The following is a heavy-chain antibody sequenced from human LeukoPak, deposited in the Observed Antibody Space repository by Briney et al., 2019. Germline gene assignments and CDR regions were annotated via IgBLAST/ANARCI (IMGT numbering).Heavy chain of an antibody. J-gene: IGHJ4*02. Sequence: PGGSLRLSCAASGFTFRSFSMDWVRQAPGKGLEWISYITSSSSSTYYADSVKGRFTISRDNAKNSLYLQMNSLRADDTAVYYCARAIGSYGDSAYWGQGTLVTVSS. CDR1: GFTFRSFS. CDR3: ARAIGSYGDSAY. D-gene: IGHD4-17*01. CDR2: ITSSSSST. V-gene: IGHV3-48*04.